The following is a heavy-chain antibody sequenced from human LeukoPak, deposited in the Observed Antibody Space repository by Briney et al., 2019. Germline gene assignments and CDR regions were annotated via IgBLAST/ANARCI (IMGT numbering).Heavy chain of an antibody. CDR1: GYSISSGYY. V-gene: IGHV4-38-2*02. Sequence: KTSETLSLTCTVSGYSISSGYYWGWIRQPPGKGLEWIGSIYHSGSTYYNPSLKSRVTISVDTSKNTFSLRLTSVTAADTAVYYCARVRGRDGYFDYWGQGARVTVS. J-gene: IGHJ4*02. D-gene: IGHD5-24*01. CDR3: ARVRGRDGYFDY. CDR2: IYHSGST.